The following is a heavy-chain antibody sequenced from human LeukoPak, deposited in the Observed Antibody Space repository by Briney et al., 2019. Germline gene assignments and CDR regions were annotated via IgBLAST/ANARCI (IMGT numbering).Heavy chain of an antibody. D-gene: IGHD3-10*01. CDR2: ISTSGTT. Sequence: PSETLPLTCTVSGGSIGNYYWNWIRQPAGKGLEWIGRISTSGTTHYHPSLKSRVTLSLDTSKNQFSLNLRSVTAADTAIYFCARRHPYYYGSGTYSREDWGQGTLVTVSS. CDR1: GGSIGNYY. CDR3: ARRHPYYYGSGTYSRED. J-gene: IGHJ4*02. V-gene: IGHV4-4*07.